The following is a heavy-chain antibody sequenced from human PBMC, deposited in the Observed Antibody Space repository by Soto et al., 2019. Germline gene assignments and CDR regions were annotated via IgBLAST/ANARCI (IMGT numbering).Heavy chain of an antibody. Sequence: QVQLVESGGGVVQPGRSLRLSCAASGFTFSSYGMHWVRQAPGTGLEWVSVISYDGSNKYYADSVKGRFTISRDNSKNTLYLQMNSLRAEDTAVYYWAKDRSSFCYWGKGTLVTVSA. V-gene: IGHV3-30*18. CDR2: ISYDGSNK. D-gene: IGHD6-13*01. CDR3: AKDRSSFCY. J-gene: IGHJ4*02. CDR1: GFTFSSYG.